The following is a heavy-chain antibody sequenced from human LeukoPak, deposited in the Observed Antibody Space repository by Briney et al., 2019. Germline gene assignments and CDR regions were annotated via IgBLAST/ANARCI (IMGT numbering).Heavy chain of an antibody. CDR2: ISWNSGSI. CDR3: AEEGGYDYVWGSYRPRYFDY. D-gene: IGHD3-16*02. CDR1: GFTFGDYA. J-gene: IGHJ4*02. Sequence: PGGSLRLSCAASGFTFGDYAMHWVRQAPGKGLEWVSGISWNSGSIGYADSVKGRFTISRDNAKNSLYLQMNSLRAEDTALYYCAEEGGYDYVWGSYRPRYFDYWGQGTLVTVSS. V-gene: IGHV3-9*01.